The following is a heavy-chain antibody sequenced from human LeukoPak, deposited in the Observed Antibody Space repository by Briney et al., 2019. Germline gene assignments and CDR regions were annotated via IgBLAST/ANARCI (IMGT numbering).Heavy chain of an antibody. Sequence: PSDTLSLTCTVSGGSISSYYWSWIRQPPGKGLEWIGDIYYSGSTNYNPSLKSRVTISVDTSKNQFSLKLSSVTAADTAVYYCARPVGCSSTSCITPLFDPWGQGTLVTVSS. D-gene: IGHD2-2*01. CDR2: IYYSGST. V-gene: IGHV4-59*01. CDR3: ARPVGCSSTSCITPLFDP. J-gene: IGHJ5*02. CDR1: GGSISSYY.